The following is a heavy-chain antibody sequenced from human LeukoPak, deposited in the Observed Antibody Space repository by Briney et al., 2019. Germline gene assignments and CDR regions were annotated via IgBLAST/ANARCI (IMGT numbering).Heavy chain of an antibody. CDR3: AKEEGYSGYDSWDFDY. D-gene: IGHD5-12*01. CDR2: ISGSGVST. J-gene: IGHJ4*02. Sequence: GGSLRLSCAASGFTFSSYAMSWVRQAPGMGLEWVSVISGSGVSTYYADSVKGRFTISRDNSKNTLYLQMNSLRAEDTAVYYCAKEEGYSGYDSWDFDYWGQGTLVTVSS. CDR1: GFTFSSYA. V-gene: IGHV3-23*01.